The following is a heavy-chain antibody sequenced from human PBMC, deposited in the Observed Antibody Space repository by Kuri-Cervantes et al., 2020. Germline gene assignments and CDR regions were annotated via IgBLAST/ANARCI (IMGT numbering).Heavy chain of an antibody. Sequence: ASVKVSCKASGYTFTSYAMHWVRQAPGQRLEWMGWINTNTGNPTYAQGFTGRFVFSLDTSVSTAYLQISSLKAEDTAVYYCARDGKGLRYYFDYWGQGTLVTVPQ. V-gene: IGHV7-4-1*02. CDR3: ARDGKGLRYYFDY. D-gene: IGHD5-12*01. J-gene: IGHJ4*02. CDR2: INTNTGNP. CDR1: GYTFTSYA.